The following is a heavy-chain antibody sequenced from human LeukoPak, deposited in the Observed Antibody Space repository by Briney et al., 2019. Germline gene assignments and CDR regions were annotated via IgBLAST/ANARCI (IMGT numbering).Heavy chain of an antibody. CDR3: ARDHLDSSSWSYYYGMDV. CDR1: GFTFSSYA. J-gene: IGHJ6*02. D-gene: IGHD6-13*01. CDR2: IWYDGSNK. V-gene: IGHV3-33*08. Sequence: PGGSLRLSCAASGFTFSSYAMHWVRQAPGKGLEWVAVIWYDGSNKYYADSVKGRFTISRDNSKNTLYLQMNSLRAEDTAVYYCARDHLDSSSWSYYYGMDVWGQGTTVTVSS.